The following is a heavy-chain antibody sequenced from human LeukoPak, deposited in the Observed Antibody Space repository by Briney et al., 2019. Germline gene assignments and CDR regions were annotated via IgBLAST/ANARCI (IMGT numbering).Heavy chain of an antibody. CDR2: IYYSGST. J-gene: IGHJ4*02. CDR3: ARRTYDILTGSPASIDY. CDR1: GGSISSSSYY. Sequence: PSETLSLTCTVSGGSISSSSYYWGWIRQPPGKGLEWIGSIYYSGSTYYNPSLKSRVTISVDTSKNQFSLKLSSVTAADTALYYCARRTYDILTGSPASIDYWGQGTLVTVSS. V-gene: IGHV4-39*07. D-gene: IGHD3-9*01.